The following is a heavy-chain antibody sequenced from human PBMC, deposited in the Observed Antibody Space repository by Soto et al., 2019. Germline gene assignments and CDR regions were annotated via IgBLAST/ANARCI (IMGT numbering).Heavy chain of an antibody. CDR3: ARKGGDYYGSGSYSGFDY. CDR1: GGTFSSYA. CDR2: IIPIFGTA. V-gene: IGHV1-69*13. Sequence: ASVKVSCKASGGTFSSYAISWVRQAPGQGLEWMGGIIPIFGTANYAQKFQGRVTITADESTSTAYMELSSLRSEDTAVYYCARKGGDYYGSGSYSGFDYWGQGTLVTVSS. J-gene: IGHJ4*02. D-gene: IGHD3-10*01.